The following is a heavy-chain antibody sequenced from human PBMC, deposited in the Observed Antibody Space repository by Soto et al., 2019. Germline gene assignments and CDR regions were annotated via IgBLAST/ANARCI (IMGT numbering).Heavy chain of an antibody. Sequence: QVQLVQSGAEVKKPAASVKVSCKASGYTFTSFGISWVRQAPGQGLEWMGWISAYNGNTNYAQKVQGRVTMTTDTSTSTAYMELRSLRSDDTAVYYCARGSGTYYYDSSGYYDFDYWGQGTLVTVSS. CDR3: ARGSGTYYYDSSGYYDFDY. D-gene: IGHD3-22*01. J-gene: IGHJ4*02. CDR2: ISAYNGNT. CDR1: GYTFTSFG. V-gene: IGHV1-18*01.